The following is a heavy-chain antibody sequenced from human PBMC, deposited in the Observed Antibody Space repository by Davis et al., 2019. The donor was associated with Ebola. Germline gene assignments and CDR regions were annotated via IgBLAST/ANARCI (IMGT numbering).Heavy chain of an antibody. CDR1: GFTFSSYW. CDR3: ARDYGDYYYGMDV. Sequence: GGSLRLSCAASGFTFSSYWMSWVRQAPGKGLEWVANIKQDGSEKYYADSVKGRFTISRDNSKNTLYLQMNSLRAEDTAVYYCARDYGDYYYGMDVWGQGTTVTVSS. J-gene: IGHJ6*02. CDR2: IKQDGSEK. D-gene: IGHD4-17*01. V-gene: IGHV3-7*01.